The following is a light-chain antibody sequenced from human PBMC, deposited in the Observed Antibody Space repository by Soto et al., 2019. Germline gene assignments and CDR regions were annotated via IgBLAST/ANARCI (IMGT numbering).Light chain of an antibody. J-gene: IGKJ2*01. V-gene: IGKV3-15*01. CDR2: GAS. CDR3: QQSNNWPYT. Sequence: EVVMTQSPATLSVSPGERATLSCRASQSVSDNLAWYQQKPGQAPRLLIYGASTRATGIPVRFSGSGSGTEFTLTISSQQSEDFAVYYCQQSNNWPYTFGQGTKLDIK. CDR1: QSVSDN.